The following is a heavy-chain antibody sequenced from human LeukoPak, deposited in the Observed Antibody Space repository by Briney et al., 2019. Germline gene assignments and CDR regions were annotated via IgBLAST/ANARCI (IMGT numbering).Heavy chain of an antibody. CDR1: GFTVSSNY. Sequence: GGSLRLSCAASGFTVSSNYMSWVRQVPGKGLEWVSVIYSDGTISYADSVKGRFTISRDSSENTLYLQMNSLRVEDTAVYYCAREVGGGASGQWGQGTLVTVSS. CDR2: IYSDGTI. CDR3: AREVGGGASGQ. D-gene: IGHD3-16*01. V-gene: IGHV3-66*01. J-gene: IGHJ4*02.